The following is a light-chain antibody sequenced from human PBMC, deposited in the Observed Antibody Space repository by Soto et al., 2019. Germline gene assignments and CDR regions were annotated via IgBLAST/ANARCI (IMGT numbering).Light chain of an antibody. V-gene: IGKV1-39*01. J-gene: IGKJ4*01. Sequence: DIQMTQSPSSLSASVGDRVTVTCRASQTISRYLNWYQQKPGKAPKLLIYAASSVQGGVPPRFSGSGSETDFTLTISRLLREDGATYYGQQDYDNPPNAFGGGTKVEIK. CDR1: QTISRY. CDR3: QQDYDNPPNA. CDR2: AAS.